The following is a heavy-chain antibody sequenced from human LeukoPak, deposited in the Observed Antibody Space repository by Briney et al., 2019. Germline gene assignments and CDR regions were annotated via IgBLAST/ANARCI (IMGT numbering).Heavy chain of an antibody. CDR2: MNPNSGNT. CDR1: GYTFTSYD. V-gene: IGHV1-8*01. CDR3: ARVEGIWGPGGY. Sequence: ASVKVSCKASGYTFTSYDINWVRQATGQGLEWMGWMNPNSGNTGYAQKFQGRVTMTRNTSISTAYMELGSLRSEDTAVYYCARVEGIWGPGGYWGQGTLVTVSS. J-gene: IGHJ4*02. D-gene: IGHD2-15*01.